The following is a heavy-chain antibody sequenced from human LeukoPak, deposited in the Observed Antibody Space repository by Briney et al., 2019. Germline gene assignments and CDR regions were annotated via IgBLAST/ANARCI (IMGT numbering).Heavy chain of an antibody. Sequence: PGGSLRLSCAASGFTFSDHYMDWIRQAPGKGLEWVGRIRNKANSYTTEYAASVKGRFTISRDDSKNSLYLQMNSLKTEDTAVHYCVRVASLTFDYWGQGTLVTVSS. J-gene: IGHJ4*02. CDR3: VRVASLTFDY. CDR1: GFTFSDHY. CDR2: IRNKANSYTT. D-gene: IGHD2-15*01. V-gene: IGHV3-72*01.